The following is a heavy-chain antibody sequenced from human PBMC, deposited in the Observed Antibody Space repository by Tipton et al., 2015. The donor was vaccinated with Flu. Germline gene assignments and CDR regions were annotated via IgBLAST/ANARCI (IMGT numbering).Heavy chain of an antibody. D-gene: IGHD3-10*01. Sequence: GSLRLSCVASGFTFSRDWMAWVRQAPGKGLEWVANIKADGSETHYADSVKGRFTISRDNAKNSLFLQMNSLRPDDTAVYYCARDWSYRLDYWGQGTLVTISS. CDR2: IKADGSET. V-gene: IGHV3-7*01. CDR1: GFTFSRDW. CDR3: ARDWSYRLDY. J-gene: IGHJ4*02.